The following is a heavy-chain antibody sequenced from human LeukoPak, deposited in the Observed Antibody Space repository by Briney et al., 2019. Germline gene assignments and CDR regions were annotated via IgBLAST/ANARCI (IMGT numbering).Heavy chain of an antibody. D-gene: IGHD3-10*01. CDR2: ISYDGSNK. V-gene: IGHV3-30*18. J-gene: IGHJ6*03. CDR3: AKDALWFGELLRDYYYYYYMDV. CDR1: GFTFSSYG. Sequence: PGGSLRLSCAASGFTFSSYGMHGVRQAPGKGLEWVAVISYDGSNKYYADSVKGRFTISRDNSKNTLYLQMNSLRAEDTAVYYCAKDALWFGELLRDYYYYYYMDVWGKGTTVTVSS.